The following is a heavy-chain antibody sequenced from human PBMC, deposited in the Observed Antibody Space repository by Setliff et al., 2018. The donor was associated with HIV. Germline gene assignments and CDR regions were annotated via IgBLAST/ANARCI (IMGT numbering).Heavy chain of an antibody. D-gene: IGHD1-26*01. CDR2: ISGSGDST. V-gene: IGHV3-23*01. Sequence: GESLKISCAASGFTFSSYAMSWVRQAPGKGLEWVSAISGSGDSTYYADSVKGRFTIFRDNSKNTLYLQMNSLRVEDTAVYYCAKDSLVGGGQGTLVTVSS. CDR1: GFTFSSYA. CDR3: AKDSLVG. J-gene: IGHJ4*02.